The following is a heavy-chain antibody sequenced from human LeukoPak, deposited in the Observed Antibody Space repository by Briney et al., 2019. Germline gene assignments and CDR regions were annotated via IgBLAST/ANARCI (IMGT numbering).Heavy chain of an antibody. Sequence: SETLSLTCTVSGGSISSGSYYWSWIRQPAGKGLEWIGRIYTSGSTNYNPSLKSRVTISVDTSKNQFSLKLSSVTAADTAVYYCARDRYYDILTGYYDYWGQGTLVTVSS. CDR2: IYTSGST. J-gene: IGHJ4*02. D-gene: IGHD3-9*01. CDR1: GGSISSGSYY. CDR3: ARDRYYDILTGYYDY. V-gene: IGHV4-61*02.